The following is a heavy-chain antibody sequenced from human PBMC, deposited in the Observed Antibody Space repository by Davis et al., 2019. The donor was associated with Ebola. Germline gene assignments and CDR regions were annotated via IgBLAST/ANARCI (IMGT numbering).Heavy chain of an antibody. CDR3: ARVSGPATIFPVGDAFDM. J-gene: IGHJ3*02. CDR2: INANTGGT. Sequence: AASVKVSCKASGYTFTAYYMHWVRQAPGQGLEWMGRINANTGGTNYAQNFQGRVTMTRDTTITTAYMELSSLSSDDTALYYCARVSGPATIFPVGDAFDMWGQGTMVTVSS. CDR1: GYTFTAYY. V-gene: IGHV1-2*06. D-gene: IGHD2-2*01.